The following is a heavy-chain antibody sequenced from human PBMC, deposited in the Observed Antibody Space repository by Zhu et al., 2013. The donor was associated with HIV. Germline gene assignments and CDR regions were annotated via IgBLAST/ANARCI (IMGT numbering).Heavy chain of an antibody. V-gene: IGHV1-2*04. J-gene: IGHJ6*02. CDR3: ARGGVTGLEARGIGVGVTHFYYYGMDV. CDR2: INPKSGET. CDR1: GYTFSDYY. Sequence: QVQLVQSGTELKKPGASVKVSCKASGYTFSDYYIFWVRQAPGQGLEWMGRINPKSGETKYAQKFEGWVSMTGDTSITTAYMEMSRLASDDTAVYFCARGGVTGLEARGIGVGVTHFYYYGMDVWGQGTTVSVTS. D-gene: IGHD6-13*01.